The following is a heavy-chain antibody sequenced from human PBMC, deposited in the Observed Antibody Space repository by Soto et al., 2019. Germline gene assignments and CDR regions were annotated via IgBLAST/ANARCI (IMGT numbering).Heavy chain of an antibody. CDR1: GYTFTSYY. D-gene: IGHD1-26*01. CDR3: ARGASYRQYYYYGMDV. Sequence: VASVKVSCKASGYTFTSYYMHWVRQAPGQGLEWMGIINPSGGSKSYAQKFQGRVTMTRDTSTSTVYMELSSLRSEDTAVYYCARGASYRQYYYYGMDVWGQGTTVTVSS. CDR2: INPSGGSK. V-gene: IGHV1-46*01. J-gene: IGHJ6*02.